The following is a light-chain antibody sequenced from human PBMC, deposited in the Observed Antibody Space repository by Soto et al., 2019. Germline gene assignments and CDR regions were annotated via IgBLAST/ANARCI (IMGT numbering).Light chain of an antibody. CDR3: QQRQYWPPIT. CDR1: QSISTY. V-gene: IGKV1-39*01. Sequence: DIQLTQSPSSLSASVGDRITITCRASQSISTYLNWYQQKPGKAPKLLIYGASTLQSGVPARFSGSGSGTDFTLTISSLEPEDCAIYYCQQRQYWPPITFGQGTRLEIK. CDR2: GAS. J-gene: IGKJ5*01.